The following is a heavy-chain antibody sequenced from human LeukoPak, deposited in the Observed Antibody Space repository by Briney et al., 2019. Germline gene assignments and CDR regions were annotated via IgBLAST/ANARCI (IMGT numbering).Heavy chain of an antibody. CDR3: ARDSSGWYTFFDY. D-gene: IGHD6-19*01. J-gene: IGHJ4*02. CDR1: GFTFSSYW. Sequence: PGGPLRLSCAASGFTFSSYWMSWVRQAPGKGLEWVANIKQDGSEKYYVDSVKGRFTISRDNAKNSLYLQMNSLRAEDTAVYYCARDSSGWYTFFDYWGQGTLVTVSS. V-gene: IGHV3-7*01. CDR2: IKQDGSEK.